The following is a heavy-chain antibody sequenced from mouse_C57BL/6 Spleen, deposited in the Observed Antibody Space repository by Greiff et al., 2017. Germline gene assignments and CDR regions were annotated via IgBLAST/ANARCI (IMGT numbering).Heavy chain of an antibody. D-gene: IGHD1-1*01. Sequence: EFQLQQSGPELVKPGASVKIPCKASGYTFTDYNMGWLKKSHGKSLEWIGDINPNIGGTLYNKKFTGKPPLPLDKSSSTAYMELRSLTSEDTAVYYCARSYYYGSSYGFAYWGQGTLVTVSA. CDR3: ARSYYYGSSYGFAY. J-gene: IGHJ3*01. CDR2: INPNIGGT. CDR1: GYTFTDYN. V-gene: IGHV1-18*01.